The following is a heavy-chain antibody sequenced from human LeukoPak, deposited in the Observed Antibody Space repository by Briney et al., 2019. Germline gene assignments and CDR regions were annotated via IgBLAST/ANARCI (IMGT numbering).Heavy chain of an antibody. V-gene: IGHV1-18*01. J-gene: IGHJ3*02. CDR3: ARDARYCSSTSCQGMLYDAFDI. Sequence: ASVKVSCKASGYTFTSYGISWVRQAPGQGHEGMGWISAYKGNTNCAQKLQGRVTMNTDTSTSTAYMELRSLTSDDPAVYYCARDARYCSSTSCQGMLYDAFDIWGQGTMVTVSS. CDR2: ISAYKGNT. CDR1: GYTFTSYG. D-gene: IGHD2-2*01.